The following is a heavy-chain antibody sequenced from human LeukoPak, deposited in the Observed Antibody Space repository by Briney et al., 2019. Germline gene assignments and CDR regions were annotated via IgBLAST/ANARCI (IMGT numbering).Heavy chain of an antibody. CDR3: ARDLPVYSSGRLHYYYGMDV. J-gene: IGHJ6*04. CDR2: INPSGGST. V-gene: IGHV1-46*01. CDR1: GYTFTNYY. D-gene: IGHD6-19*01. Sequence: ASVKVSRKASGYTFTNYYVHWVRQAPGQGLEWMGIINPSGGSTSYAEKFQGRVTMTRDTSTSTVYMELSSLRSEDTAVYYCARDLPVYSSGRLHYYYGMDVWGKGTTVTVSS.